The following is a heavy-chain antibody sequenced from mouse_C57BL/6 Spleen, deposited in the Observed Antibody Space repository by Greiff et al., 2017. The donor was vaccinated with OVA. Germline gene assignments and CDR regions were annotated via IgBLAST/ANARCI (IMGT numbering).Heavy chain of an antibody. CDR2: IYPGDGDT. CDR3: ARCGAHYGSSLYAMDY. D-gene: IGHD1-1*01. Sequence: VKLQESGAELVKPGASVKISCKASGYAFSSYWMNWVKQRPGKGLEWIGQIYPGDGDTNYNGKFKGKATLTADKSSSTAYMQLSSLTSEDSAVYFCARCGAHYGSSLYAMDYWGQGTSVTVSS. V-gene: IGHV1-80*01. CDR1: GYAFSSYW. J-gene: IGHJ4*01.